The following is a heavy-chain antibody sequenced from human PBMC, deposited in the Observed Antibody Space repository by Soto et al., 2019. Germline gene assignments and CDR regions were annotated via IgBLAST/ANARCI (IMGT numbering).Heavy chain of an antibody. V-gene: IGHV4-61*01. CDR3: ARDGGGYEVSGMDV. Sequence: QVQLQESGPGLMKPSETLSLTCTVSGGSVSSGSYYWSWIRQPPGKGLEWIGYIYYSGSTNYNPSLKSRVTISVDTSKNQFSLKLSSVTAADTAVYYCARDGGGYEVSGMDVWGQGTTVTVSS. CDR2: IYYSGST. D-gene: IGHD5-12*01. J-gene: IGHJ6*02. CDR1: GGSVSSGSYY.